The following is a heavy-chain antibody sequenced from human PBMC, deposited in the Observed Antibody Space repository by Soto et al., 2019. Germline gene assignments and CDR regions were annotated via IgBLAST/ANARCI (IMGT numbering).Heavy chain of an antibody. CDR3: ARGGPFYYGSGSTPRRRGYYYMDV. V-gene: IGHV4-34*01. Sequence: SETLSLTCAVYGGSFSGYYWSWIRQPPGKGLEWIGEINHSGSTNYNPSLKSRVTISVDTSKNQFSLKLSSVTAADTAVYYCARGGPFYYGSGSTPRRRGYYYMDVWGKGTTVTVSS. J-gene: IGHJ6*03. CDR1: GGSFSGYY. D-gene: IGHD3-10*01. CDR2: INHSGST.